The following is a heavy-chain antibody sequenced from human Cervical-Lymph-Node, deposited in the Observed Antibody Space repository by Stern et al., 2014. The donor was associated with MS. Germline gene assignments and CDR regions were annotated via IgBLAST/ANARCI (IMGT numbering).Heavy chain of an antibody. J-gene: IGHJ4*02. Sequence: VQLVESGGGVVQPGGSLRLSCVASGFTFTTSGMHWVRQAPGQGLDWVAVISYDGSNQYYGDSVHGRFTISRDTSKNTVYLQMNSLRPEDTAVYYCANAAALSCRSPSCYKAFEYWGQGILVTVSS. CDR2: ISYDGSNQ. D-gene: IGHD2-2*02. CDR1: GFTFTTSG. CDR3: ANAAALSCRSPSCYKAFEY. V-gene: IGHV3-30*18.